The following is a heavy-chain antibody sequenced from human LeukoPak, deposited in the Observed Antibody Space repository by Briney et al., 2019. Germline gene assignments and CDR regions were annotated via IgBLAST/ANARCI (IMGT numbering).Heavy chain of an antibody. CDR2: IIPIFGTA. J-gene: IGHJ4*02. CDR3: ARGLVPTVFYYFDY. CDR1: GYTFTSYA. D-gene: IGHD2-2*01. Sequence: ASVKVSCKASGYTFTSYAISWVRQAPGQGLEWMGGIIPIFGTANYAQKFQGRVTITADESTSTAYMELSSLRSEDTAVYYCARGLVPTVFYYFDYWGQGTLVTVSS. V-gene: IGHV1-69*13.